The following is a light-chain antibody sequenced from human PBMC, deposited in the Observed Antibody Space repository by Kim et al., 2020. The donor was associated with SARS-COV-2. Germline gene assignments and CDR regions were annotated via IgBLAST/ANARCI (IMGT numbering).Light chain of an antibody. CDR2: DTS. V-gene: IGKV3-15*01. CDR1: QSFTSK. CDR3: QQYYSWPLT. J-gene: IGKJ4*01. Sequence: VSPGERANLSCRASQSFTSKLAWFQQKPGRAPRLLIYDTSTRATGIPARFSGSGSGTEFTLTISSLQSEDFAVYYCQQYYSWPLTFGGGTKVDIK.